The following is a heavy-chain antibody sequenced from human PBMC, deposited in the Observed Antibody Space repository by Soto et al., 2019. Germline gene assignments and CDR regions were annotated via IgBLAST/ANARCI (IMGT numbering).Heavy chain of an antibody. V-gene: IGHV3-21*01. CDR1: GFTFSNYS. CDR3: AKDRGRGSPVSGGLDV. D-gene: IGHD3-10*01. Sequence: EVQLVESGGGLVKPGGSLRLSCAASGFTFSNYSMNWVRQAPGKGPVWVAFVSSTSSYIYYAGSVKGRFTISRDNATNSLYLQMNTLRAEDTAVYYCAKDRGRGSPVSGGLDVWGQGTTVTVSS. CDR2: VSSTSSYI. J-gene: IGHJ6*02.